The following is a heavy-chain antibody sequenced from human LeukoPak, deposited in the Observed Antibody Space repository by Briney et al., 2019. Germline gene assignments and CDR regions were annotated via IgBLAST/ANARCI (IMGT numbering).Heavy chain of an antibody. Sequence: ASVKVSFKASGYTFTGYYMHWVRQAPGQGLEWMGWINPDNGGTNYAQKFQGRVTMTRDMSISTAYMELSRLRSDDTAVYYCARDPSNSGYDYLYYFDYWGQGTLVTVSS. J-gene: IGHJ4*02. CDR3: ARDPSNSGYDYLYYFDY. CDR2: INPDNGGT. CDR1: GYTFTGYY. V-gene: IGHV1-2*02. D-gene: IGHD5-12*01.